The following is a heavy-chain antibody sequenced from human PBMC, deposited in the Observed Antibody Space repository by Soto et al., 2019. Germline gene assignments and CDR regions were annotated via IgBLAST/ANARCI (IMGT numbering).Heavy chain of an antibody. CDR1: GYSFTRYG. CDR3: ACIFSGGYSYGFYCYGMDV. CDR2: ISGYNGKT. Sequence: ASVKVSCKASGYSFTRYGISWVRQAPGQGLEWMGWISGYNGKTKYAQKLQGRVSMTTDTSTSTAYMELRSSVTAADTAVYYCACIFSGGYSYGFYCYGMDVWGQGTTVTVSS. J-gene: IGHJ6*02. D-gene: IGHD5-18*01. V-gene: IGHV1-18*01.